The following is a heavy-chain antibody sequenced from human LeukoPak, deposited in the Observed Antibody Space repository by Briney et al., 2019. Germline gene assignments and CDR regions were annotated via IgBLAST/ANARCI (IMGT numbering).Heavy chain of an antibody. V-gene: IGHV1-69*05. CDR2: IIPIFGTA. Sequence: SVKVSCKASGGTFSSYAISWVRQAPGQGLEWMGGIIPIFGTANYAQKFQGRVTITTDESTSTAYMELSSLRSEDTAVYYCARVGEYCSSTSCLVHWGQGTLVTVSS. J-gene: IGHJ4*02. CDR3: ARVGEYCSSTSCLVH. D-gene: IGHD2-2*01. CDR1: GGTFSSYA.